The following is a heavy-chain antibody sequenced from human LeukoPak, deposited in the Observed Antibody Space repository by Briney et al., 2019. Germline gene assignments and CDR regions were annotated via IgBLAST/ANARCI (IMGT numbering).Heavy chain of an antibody. D-gene: IGHD5-18*01. CDR2: IYHSGST. CDR1: GGSISSGGYS. V-gene: IGHV4-30-2*01. J-gene: IGHJ6*02. Sequence: PSETLSLTCAVSGGSISSGGYSWSWIRQPPGEGLEWTGYIYHSGSTYYNPSLKSRVTISVDRSKNQFSLKLSSVTAADTAVYYCARGGGYSYGYGMDVWGQGTAVTVSS. CDR3: ARGGGYSYGYGMDV.